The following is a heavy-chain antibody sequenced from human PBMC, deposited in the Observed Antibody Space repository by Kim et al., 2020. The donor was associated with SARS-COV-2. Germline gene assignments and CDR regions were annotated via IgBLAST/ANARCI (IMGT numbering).Heavy chain of an antibody. CDR1: GFSLDTSGVG. Sequence: SGPTLVKPTQTLTLTCTFSGFSLDTSGVGVGWIRQSPGKALEWLALIYWDEDKRHNPSLKSRLTINRDTSKKQVILIMTNMDPMDTATYYCVYKPHNRAWYVEYGGQGAQFTVSS. CDR2: IYWDEDK. CDR3: VYKPHNRAWYVEY. V-gene: IGHV2-5*02. J-gene: IGHJ4*02. D-gene: IGHD1-1*01.